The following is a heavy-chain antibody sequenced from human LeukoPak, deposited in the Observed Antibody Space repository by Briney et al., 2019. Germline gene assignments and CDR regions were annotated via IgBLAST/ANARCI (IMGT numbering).Heavy chain of an antibody. D-gene: IGHD1-1*01. J-gene: IGHJ6*03. CDR1: GGSISSYY. CDR3: ARGRVSSSTWYSTYYYYFYMDV. CDR2: IYYSGST. V-gene: IGHV4-59*01. Sequence: SETLSLTCTVSGGSISSYYWSWIRQPPGKGLEWIGYIYYSGSTNYNPSLTSRVTISVDTSKNQFSLKLSSVTAADTAVYFCARGRVSSSTWYSTYYYYFYMDVWGKGTTVTVSS.